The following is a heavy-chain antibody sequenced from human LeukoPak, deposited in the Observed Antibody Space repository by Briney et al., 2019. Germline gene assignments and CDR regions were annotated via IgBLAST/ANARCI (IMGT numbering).Heavy chain of an antibody. Sequence: GGSLRLSCAASGFTFSSYGMHWVRQAPGKGLEWVAVISYDGSNKYYADSVKGRFTISRDNSKNTLYLQMNSLRAEDTAVYYCARDFYGGGYSYGSYYYYGMDVWGKGTTATVSS. D-gene: IGHD5-18*01. V-gene: IGHV3-30*03. CDR2: ISYDGSNK. CDR3: ARDFYGGGYSYGSYYYYGMDV. J-gene: IGHJ6*04. CDR1: GFTFSSYG.